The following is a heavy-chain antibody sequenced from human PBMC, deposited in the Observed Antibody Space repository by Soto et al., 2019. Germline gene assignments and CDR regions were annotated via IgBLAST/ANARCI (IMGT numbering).Heavy chain of an antibody. V-gene: IGHV4-30-4*01. CDR3: ASASLYGMDV. Sequence: PSETLSLTSSVSGCSISRSSYYCTWIAQPPGKGLEWIGNIXYSGKTXXNPSLKRRPIISTDPSKNQFSLKVGSVTAADTAVYYCASASLYGMDVWRQGTTVTVSS. J-gene: IGHJ6*02. CDR1: GCSISRSSYY. CDR2: IXYSGKT. D-gene: IGHD3-16*01.